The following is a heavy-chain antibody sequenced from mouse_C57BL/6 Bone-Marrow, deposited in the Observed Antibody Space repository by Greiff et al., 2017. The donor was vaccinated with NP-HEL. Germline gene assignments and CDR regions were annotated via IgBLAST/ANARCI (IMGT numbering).Heavy chain of an antibody. J-gene: IGHJ2*01. CDR2: ISYDGSN. CDR3: ARLGYGRDY. V-gene: IGHV3-6*01. D-gene: IGHD1-1*01. CDR1: GYSITSGYY. Sequence: VQLQQSGPGLVKPSQSLSLTCSVTGYSITSGYYWNWIRQFPGNKLEWMGYISYDGSNNYNPSLKNRISITRDTSKNQFFLKLNSVTTEDTATYYCARLGYGRDYWGQGTTLTVSS.